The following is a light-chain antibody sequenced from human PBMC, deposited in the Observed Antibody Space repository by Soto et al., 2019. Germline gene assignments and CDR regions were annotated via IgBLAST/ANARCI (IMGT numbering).Light chain of an antibody. CDR1: QTVRNNY. CDR2: DAS. V-gene: IGKV3-20*01. Sequence: EFVVTHSPCTLALSPVERATLSCSASQTVRNNYLAWYQQKPGQAPRLLIYDASSRATGIPDRFSGGGSGTDFTLTISRLEPEDFAVYYCQQFSSYPLTFGGGTKVDIK. CDR3: QQFSSYPLT. J-gene: IGKJ4*01.